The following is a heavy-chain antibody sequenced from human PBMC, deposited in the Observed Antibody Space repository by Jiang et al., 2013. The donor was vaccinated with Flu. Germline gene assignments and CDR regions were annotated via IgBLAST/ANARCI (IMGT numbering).Heavy chain of an antibody. CDR3: ARDPEDYGDYQGWFDP. CDR2: ISAYNGNT. Sequence: GAEVKKPGASVKVSCKASGYTFTSYGISWVRQAPGQGLEWMGWISAYNGNTNYAQKLQGRVTMTTDTSTSTAYMELRSLRSDDTAVYYCARDPEDYGDYQGWFDPWGQGTLVTVSS. J-gene: IGHJ5*02. D-gene: IGHD4-17*01. V-gene: IGHV1-18*01. CDR1: GYTFTSYG.